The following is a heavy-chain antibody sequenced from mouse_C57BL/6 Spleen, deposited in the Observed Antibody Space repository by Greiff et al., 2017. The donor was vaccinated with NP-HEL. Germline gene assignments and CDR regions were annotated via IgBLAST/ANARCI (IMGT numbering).Heavy chain of an antibody. CDR2: IDPETGGT. Sequence: VQLQQSGAELVRPGASVTLSCKASGYTFTDYEMHWVKQTPVHGLEWIGAIDPETGGTAYNQKFKGKAILTADKSSSTAYMELRSLTSEDSAVYYCTSHYGSSPWFAYWGQGTLVTVSA. CDR1: GYTFTDYE. CDR3: TSHYGSSPWFAY. J-gene: IGHJ3*01. V-gene: IGHV1-15*01. D-gene: IGHD1-1*01.